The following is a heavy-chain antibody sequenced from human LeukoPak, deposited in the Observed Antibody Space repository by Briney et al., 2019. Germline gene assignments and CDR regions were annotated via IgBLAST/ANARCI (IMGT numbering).Heavy chain of an antibody. CDR2: ISSSSSTI. Sequence: EGSLRLSCAASGFTFSSYSMNWVRQAPGKGLEWVSYISSSSSTIYYADSVKGRFTISRDNAKNSLYLQMNSLRAEDTAVYYCARTGGGAGYWGQGTLVTVSS. D-gene: IGHD1-1*01. CDR1: GFTFSSYS. CDR3: ARTGGGAGY. J-gene: IGHJ4*02. V-gene: IGHV3-48*04.